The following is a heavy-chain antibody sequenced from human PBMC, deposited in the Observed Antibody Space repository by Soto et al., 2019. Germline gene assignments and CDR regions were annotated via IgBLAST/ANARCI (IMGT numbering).Heavy chain of an antibody. CDR1: GGSISSSSYY. Sequence: SETLSLTCTVSGGSISSSSYYWGWIRQPPGKGLEWIGSIYYSGSTYYNPSLKSRVTISVDTSKNQFSLKLSSVTAADTAVYYCARQPFTVAGLSFDYWGQGALVTVSS. J-gene: IGHJ4*02. CDR3: ARQPFTVAGLSFDY. V-gene: IGHV4-39*01. D-gene: IGHD6-19*01. CDR2: IYYSGST.